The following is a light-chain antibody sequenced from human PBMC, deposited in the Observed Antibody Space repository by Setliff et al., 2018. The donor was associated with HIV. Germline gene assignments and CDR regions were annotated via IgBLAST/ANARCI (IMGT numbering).Light chain of an antibody. CDR1: SSDVGGYDY. J-gene: IGLJ1*01. V-gene: IGLV2-14*01. CDR2: EVT. CDR3: SSYTTNTTFV. Sequence: QSVLTQPASMSESPGQSITISCTGTSSDVGGYDYVSWYQQHPGKAPKLMIYEVTYRPSGVSNRFSGSKSGNTASLTISGLQAEDEADYYCSSYTTNTTFVVGTGTK.